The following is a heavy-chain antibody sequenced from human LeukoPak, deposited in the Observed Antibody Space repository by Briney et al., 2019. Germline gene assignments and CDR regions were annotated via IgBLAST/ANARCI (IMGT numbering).Heavy chain of an antibody. J-gene: IGHJ3*02. Sequence: GASVKVSCKASGGTFSSYAISWVRQAPGQGLEWMGWISAYNGNTNYAQKLQGRVTMTTDTSTSTAYMELRSLRSDDTAVYYCARIMVRGVKINAFDIWGQGTMVTVSS. V-gene: IGHV1-18*01. CDR2: ISAYNGNT. CDR3: ARIMVRGVKINAFDI. CDR1: GGTFSSYA. D-gene: IGHD3-10*01.